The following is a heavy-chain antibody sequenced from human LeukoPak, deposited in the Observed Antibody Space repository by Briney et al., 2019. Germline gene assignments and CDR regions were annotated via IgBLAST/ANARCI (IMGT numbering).Heavy chain of an antibody. Sequence: SETLSLTCTVSGGSISSYYWSWIRQPPGKGLEWIGYIYYSGSTNYNPSLESRVTIPVDTSKNQFSLKLSSVTAADTAVYYCARSRYSSSGNWFDPWGQGTLVTVSS. D-gene: IGHD6-6*01. CDR2: IYYSGST. CDR1: GGSISSYY. CDR3: ARSRYSSSGNWFDP. V-gene: IGHV4-59*08. J-gene: IGHJ5*02.